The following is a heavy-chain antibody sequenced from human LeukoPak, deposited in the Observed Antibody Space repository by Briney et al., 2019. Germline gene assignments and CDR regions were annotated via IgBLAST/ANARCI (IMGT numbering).Heavy chain of an antibody. V-gene: IGHV4-39*01. CDR3: ARTWIQLYNWFDP. CDR2: IYYSGST. D-gene: IGHD5-18*01. J-gene: IGHJ5*02. CDR1: GGSISSSSYY. Sequence: SETLSLTCTVSGGSISSSSYYWGWIRQPPGKGLEWIGSIYYSGSTYYNPSLKSRVTISVDTSKNQFSLMLSSVTAADTTVYYCARTWIQLYNWFDPWGQGTLVTVSS.